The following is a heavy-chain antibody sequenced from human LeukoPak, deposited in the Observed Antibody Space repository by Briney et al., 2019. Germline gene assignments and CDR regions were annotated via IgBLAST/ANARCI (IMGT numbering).Heavy chain of an antibody. CDR1: GVSISSYY. J-gene: IGHJ5*02. Sequence: SKTLSLTCTVSGVSISSYYWGWIQQPAGKGLEWIGRIYTSGSTNYNPSLKSRVTMSVDTSKNQFSLELRSVTAADTAVYYCARDLSRPWGQGTLVTVSS. CDR3: ARDLSRP. D-gene: IGHD2/OR15-2a*01. V-gene: IGHV4-4*07. CDR2: IYTSGST.